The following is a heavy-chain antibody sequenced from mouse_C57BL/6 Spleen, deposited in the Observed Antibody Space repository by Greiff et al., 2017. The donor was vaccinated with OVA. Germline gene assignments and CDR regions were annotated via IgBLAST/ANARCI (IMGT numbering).Heavy chain of an antibody. CDR2: IRNKANGYTT. J-gene: IGHJ1*03. D-gene: IGHD3-1*01. CDR1: GFTFTDYY. CDR3: ARYSRRGTGDFDV. V-gene: IGHV7-3*01. Sequence: EVKLMESGGGLVQPGGSLSLSCAASGFTFTDYYMSWVRQPPGKALEWLGFIRNKANGYTTEYSASVKGRFTISRDNSQSILYLQMNALRAEDSATYYCARYSRRGTGDFDVWGTGTTVTVSS.